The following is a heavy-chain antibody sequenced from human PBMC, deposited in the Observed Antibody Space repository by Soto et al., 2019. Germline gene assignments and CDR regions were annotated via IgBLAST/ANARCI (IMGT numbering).Heavy chain of an antibody. J-gene: IGHJ2*01. D-gene: IGHD1-26*01. CDR2: IYHSGST. V-gene: IGHV4-30-2*01. Sequence: QLQLQESGSGLVKPSQTLSLTCAVSGGSISSGGYSWSWIRQPPGKGLEWIGYIYHSGSTYYNPSLKGRVTISVDRSKNQFSLKLSSVTAADTAVYYCARSYSGSYSVAWYFDLWGRGTLVTVSS. CDR1: GGSISSGGYS. CDR3: ARSYSGSYSVAWYFDL.